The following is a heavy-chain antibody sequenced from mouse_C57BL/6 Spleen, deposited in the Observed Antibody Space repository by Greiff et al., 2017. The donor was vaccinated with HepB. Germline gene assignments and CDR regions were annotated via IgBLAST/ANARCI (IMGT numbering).Heavy chain of an antibody. CDR3: ARWGYYAMDY. J-gene: IGHJ4*01. CDR1: GYTFTDYN. V-gene: IGHV1-18*01. CDR2: INPNNGGT. Sequence: EVKLVESGPELVKPGASVKIPCKASGYTFTDYNMDWVKQSHGKSLEWIGDINPNNGGTIYNQKFKGKATVTVDKSSSTAYMELRSLTSEDTAVYYCARWGYYAMDYWGQGTSVTVSS.